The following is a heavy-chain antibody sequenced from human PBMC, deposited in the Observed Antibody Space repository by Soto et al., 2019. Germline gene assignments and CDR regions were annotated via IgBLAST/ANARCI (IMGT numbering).Heavy chain of an antibody. CDR1: GGSFSGYY. CDR2: INHSGST. V-gene: IGHV4-34*01. CDR3: ARSYTAMGYERQYYYYYGMDV. J-gene: IGHJ6*02. Sequence: TSETLSLTCAVYGGSFSGYYWSWIRQPPGKGLEWIGEINHSGSTNYNPSLKSRVTISVDTSKNQFSLKLSSVTAADTAVYYCARSYTAMGYERQYYYYYGMDVWCQGTTVTVSS. D-gene: IGHD5-18*01.